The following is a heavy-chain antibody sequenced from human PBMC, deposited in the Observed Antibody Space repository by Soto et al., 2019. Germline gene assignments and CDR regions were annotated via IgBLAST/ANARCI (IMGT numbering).Heavy chain of an antibody. CDR2: LYWDGDR. CDR1: GFSLSTSGVG. CDR3: AHYTVDTYMYV. D-gene: IGHD4-4*01. V-gene: IGHV2-5*02. J-gene: IGHJ6*03. Sequence: QITLRESGPTLVKATQTLTLTCSFSGFSLSTSGVGVGWIRQPPGKALEWLALLYWDGDRRYSPSLNSSLTIIKDTSKNQVVLTMTNMDPVDTGTYYCAHYTVDTYMYVWCKGTTVTVSS.